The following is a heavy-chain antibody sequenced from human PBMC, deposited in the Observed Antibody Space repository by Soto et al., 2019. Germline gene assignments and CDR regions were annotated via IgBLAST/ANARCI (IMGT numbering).Heavy chain of an antibody. V-gene: IGHV3-48*03. CDR2: ISSSGSTI. D-gene: IGHD1-26*01. J-gene: IGHJ6*02. Sequence: GGSLRLSCAASGFTFSSCEMNWVRQAPGKGLEWVSYISSSGSTIYYADSVKGRFTISRDNAKNSLYLQMNSLRAEDTAVYYCASLGSYVEYYGMDVWGQGTTVTVSS. CDR1: GFTFSSCE. CDR3: ASLGSYVEYYGMDV.